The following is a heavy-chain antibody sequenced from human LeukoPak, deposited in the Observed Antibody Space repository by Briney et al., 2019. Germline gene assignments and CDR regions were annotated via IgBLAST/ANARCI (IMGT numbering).Heavy chain of an antibody. CDR3: ARERTYEVFWSGPLDY. V-gene: IGHV3-30*03. J-gene: IGHJ4*02. Sequence: GGSLRLSCAASGFSFSSYWMHWVRQAPGKGLEWVAVISYDGSNKYYADSVKGRFTISRDNSKNTLYLQMNSLRAEDTAVYYCARERTYEVFWSGPLDYWGQGTLVTVSS. D-gene: IGHD3-3*01. CDR2: ISYDGSNK. CDR1: GFSFSSYW.